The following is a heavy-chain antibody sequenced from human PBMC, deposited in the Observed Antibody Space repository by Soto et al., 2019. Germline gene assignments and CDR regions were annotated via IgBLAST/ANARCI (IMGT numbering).Heavy chain of an antibody. CDR1: GFTFSTYD. CDR2: ISYDGRNI. J-gene: IGHJ4*02. D-gene: IGHD2-15*01. CDR3: AKLRGILVGGFDY. V-gene: IGHV3-30*18. Sequence: PGGSLRLSCAASGFTFSTYDMHWVRQAPGKGLEWVAVISYDGRNINYADSVKGRFTISRDNSQNTLSLQMNSLRAEDTAVYYCAKLRGILVGGFDYWGQGTLVTVSS.